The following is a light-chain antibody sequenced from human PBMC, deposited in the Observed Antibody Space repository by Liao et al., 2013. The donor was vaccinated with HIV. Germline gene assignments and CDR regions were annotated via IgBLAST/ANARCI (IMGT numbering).Light chain of an antibody. Sequence: SYELTQPPSVSVSPGQTASITCSGDKLGDKYAWWYQQKPGQSPVLVIYQDSKRPSGIPERFSGSNSGNTATLTISGTQAMDEADYYCQAWDRSTLFGGGTKLTVL. J-gene: IGLJ3*02. V-gene: IGLV3-1*01. CDR1: KLGDKY. CDR2: QDS. CDR3: QAWDRSTL.